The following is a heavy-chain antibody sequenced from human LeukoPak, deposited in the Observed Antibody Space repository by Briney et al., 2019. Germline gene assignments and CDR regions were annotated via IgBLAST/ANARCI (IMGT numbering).Heavy chain of an antibody. CDR3: AKDRKGIVGATNFDY. J-gene: IGHJ4*02. D-gene: IGHD1-26*01. V-gene: IGHV3-23*01. Sequence: GGSLRLSCAASGFTFSSYAMSWVRQAPGKGLEWVSAISGSGGSTYYADSVKGRFTISRDNSKNTLYLQMNSLRAEDTAVYYCAKDRKGIVGATNFDYWGQGTLVTVSS. CDR2: ISGSGGST. CDR1: GFTFSSYA.